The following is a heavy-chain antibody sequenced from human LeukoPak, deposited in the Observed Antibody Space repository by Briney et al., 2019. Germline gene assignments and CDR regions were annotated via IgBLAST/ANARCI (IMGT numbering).Heavy chain of an antibody. CDR3: ARSDGSYGY. V-gene: IGHV3-23*01. J-gene: IGHJ4*02. Sequence: GGSLRLSCAASGFTFNTNAMSWVRQAPGKGLEWVSAISGRTGGTYYADSVKGRFTISRDNAKNTLYLQMNSLRAEDTAVYYCARSDGSYGYWGQGTLVTVSS. CDR1: GFTFNTNA. D-gene: IGHD1-26*01. CDR2: ISGRTGGT.